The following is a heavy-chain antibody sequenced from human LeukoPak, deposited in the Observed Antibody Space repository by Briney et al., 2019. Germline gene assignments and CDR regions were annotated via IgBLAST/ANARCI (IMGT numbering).Heavy chain of an antibody. CDR3: ASLYSGYDDAFDY. D-gene: IGHD5-12*01. Sequence: PGGSLRLSCAAYGFTFSSYEMNWVRQAPGKGLEWVSYISSSGSTIYYADSVKGRFTISRDNAKNSLYLQMNSLRAEDTAVYYCASLYSGYDDAFDYWGQGTLVTVSS. CDR2: ISSSGSTI. J-gene: IGHJ4*02. V-gene: IGHV3-48*03. CDR1: GFTFSSYE.